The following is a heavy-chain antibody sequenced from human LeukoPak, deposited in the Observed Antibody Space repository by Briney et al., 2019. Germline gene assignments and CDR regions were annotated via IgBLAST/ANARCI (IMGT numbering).Heavy chain of an antibody. V-gene: IGHV3-23*01. CDR3: AKGWYYDILTGYPLAIFDY. CDR1: GFAFSSYA. CDR2: ISGSGGST. D-gene: IGHD3-9*01. Sequence: GGSLRLSCAASGFAFSSYAMTWVRQAPGKGLEWVSAISGSGGSTYYADSVKGRFTISRDNSKNTLYLQMNSLRAEDTAVYYCAKGWYYDILTGYPLAIFDYWGQGTLVTVSS. J-gene: IGHJ4*02.